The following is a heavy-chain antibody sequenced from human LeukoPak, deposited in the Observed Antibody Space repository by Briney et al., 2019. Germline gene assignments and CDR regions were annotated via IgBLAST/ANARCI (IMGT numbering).Heavy chain of an antibody. V-gene: IGHV1-46*01. Sequence: ASVKVSCKASGYTFTSYYMRWVRQAPGQGLEWMGIINPSGGSTSYAQKFQGRVTMTRDTSTSTVYMELSSLRSEDTAVYYCARDLRDGSGRGWFDPWGQGTLVTVSS. CDR3: ARDLRDGSGRGWFDP. J-gene: IGHJ5*02. CDR2: INPSGGST. CDR1: GYTFTSYY. D-gene: IGHD3-10*01.